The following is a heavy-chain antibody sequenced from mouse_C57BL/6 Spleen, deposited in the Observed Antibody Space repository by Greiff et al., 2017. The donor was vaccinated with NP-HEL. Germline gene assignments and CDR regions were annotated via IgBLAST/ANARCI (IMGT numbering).Heavy chain of an antibody. V-gene: IGHV1-64*01. Sequence: QVQLQQSGAELVKPGASVKLSCKASGYTFTSYWMHWVKQRPGQGLEWIGMIHPNSGSTNYNEKFKSKATLTVDKSSSTAYMQLSSLTSEDSAVYYCAKESGYGNLFAYWGQGTLVTVSA. CDR1: GYTFTSYW. J-gene: IGHJ3*01. D-gene: IGHD2-1*01. CDR3: AKESGYGNLFAY. CDR2: IHPNSGST.